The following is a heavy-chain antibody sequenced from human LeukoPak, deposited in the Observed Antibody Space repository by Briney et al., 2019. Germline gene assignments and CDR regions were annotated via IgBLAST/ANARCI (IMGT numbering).Heavy chain of an antibody. CDR3: AKDLVVAATPDGNWFDA. V-gene: IGHV3-30*18. CDR2: ISYDGSNK. Sequence: GGSLRLSCAASGLTFSSYGMHWVRQAPGKGLEWVAVISYDGSNKYYADSVKGRFTISRDNSKNTLYLQMNSLRAEDTAVYYCAKDLVVAATPDGNWFDAQGQGTLVTVS. J-gene: IGHJ5*02. D-gene: IGHD2-15*01. CDR1: GLTFSSYG.